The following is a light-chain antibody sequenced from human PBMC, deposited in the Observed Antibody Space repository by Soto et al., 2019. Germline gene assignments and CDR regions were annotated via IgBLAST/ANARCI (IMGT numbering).Light chain of an antibody. V-gene: IGKV3-15*01. Sequence: EIVMTQYTATVSVSAGERATLSCRASQSVSSNLAWYQPTPGQAPRLLIYGASTRDTGIPARFSGRGSWTECTLSLGRLQSEDVQVDYCQQYNDWPPTFGQGTKVEIK. CDR3: QQYNDWPPT. CDR2: GAS. CDR1: QSVSSN. J-gene: IGKJ1*01.